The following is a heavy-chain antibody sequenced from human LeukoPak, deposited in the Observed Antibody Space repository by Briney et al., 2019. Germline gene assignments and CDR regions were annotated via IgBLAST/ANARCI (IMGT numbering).Heavy chain of an antibody. D-gene: IGHD1-26*01. CDR1: GGSISSSSYY. CDR2: IYYSGST. CDR3: ASIGATPGT. J-gene: IGHJ5*02. Sequence: PSETLSLTCTVSGGSISSSSYYWGWIRQPPGKGLEWIGSIYYSGSTYYNPSLKSRVTISVDTSKNQFSLKLSSVTAADTAVYYCASIGATPGTWGQGTLVTVSS. V-gene: IGHV4-39*07.